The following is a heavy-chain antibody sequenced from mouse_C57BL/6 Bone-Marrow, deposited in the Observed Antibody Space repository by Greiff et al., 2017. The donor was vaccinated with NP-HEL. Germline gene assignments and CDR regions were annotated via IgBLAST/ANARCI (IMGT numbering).Heavy chain of an antibody. CDR3: ARPFTTVVATDFDV. V-gene: IGHV5-6*01. D-gene: IGHD1-1*01. CDR1: GFTFSSYG. Sequence: EVQVVESGGDLVKPGGSLKLSCAASGFTFSSYGMSWVRQTPDKRLEWVATISSGGSYTYYPDSVKGRFTISRDNAKNTLYLQMSSLKSEDTAMYYCARPFTTVVATDFDVWGTGTTVTVSS. CDR2: ISSGGSYT. J-gene: IGHJ1*03.